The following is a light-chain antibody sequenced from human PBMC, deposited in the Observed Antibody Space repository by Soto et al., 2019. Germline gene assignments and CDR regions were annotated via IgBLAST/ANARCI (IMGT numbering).Light chain of an antibody. CDR3: QTWGSGIVV. CDR2: LNSDGSH. CDR1: SGHSNYA. J-gene: IGLJ2*01. Sequence: QLVLTQSPSASASLGASVKLTCTLSSGHSNYAIAWHQQQSEKGPRYLMKLNSDGSHSKGDGIPDPFSGSSSGAERSLTISRVQSEDDADYYCQTWGSGIVVFGGGTKLTVL. V-gene: IGLV4-69*01.